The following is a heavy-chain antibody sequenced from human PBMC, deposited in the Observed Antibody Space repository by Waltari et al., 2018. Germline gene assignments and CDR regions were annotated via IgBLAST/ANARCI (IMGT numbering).Heavy chain of an antibody. J-gene: IGHJ4*02. Sequence: QVQLVESGGGVVQPGRSLRLSCAASGFTFSSYGMHWVRQAPGKGLEWVAVIWYDGSNKYYADSVKGRVSISRDNSKNTLYLQMNRLRAEDMAVYYSAKEPYGSVGYWGQGTLVTVSS. CDR3: AKEPYGSVGY. V-gene: IGHV3-33*06. CDR2: IWYDGSNK. D-gene: IGHD3-10*01. CDR1: GFTFSSYG.